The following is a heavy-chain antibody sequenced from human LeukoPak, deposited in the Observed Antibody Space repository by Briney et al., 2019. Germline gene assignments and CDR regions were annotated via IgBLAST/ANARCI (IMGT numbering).Heavy chain of an antibody. D-gene: IGHD5-18*01. CDR1: GFTFSNYW. CDR3: ARADSYGSILDY. V-gene: IGHV3-7*04. CDR2: IDQYGGAK. J-gene: IGHJ4*02. Sequence: GGSLRLSCAASGFTFSNYWMSWVRQAPGKGVEGVASIDQYGGAKYYVDSVRGRFTFSRDNTKNSLHLQMDSLRAEDTAVYYCARADSYGSILDYWGQGTRVIDSS.